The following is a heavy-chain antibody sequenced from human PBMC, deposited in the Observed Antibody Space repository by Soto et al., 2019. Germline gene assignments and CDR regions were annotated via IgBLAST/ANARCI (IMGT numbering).Heavy chain of an antibody. CDR1: GFTVSDDY. Sequence: EVQLVESGGDLIQPGGSLRLSCAASGFTVSDDYMSWVRQAPGKGLEWVSVIFSGGSTFYADSVKGRFTTSRDKSKNTVFLQMNSLRADDTAVYYCARVGSRSLTKYWGQGTLVTVSA. CDR3: ARVGSRSLTKY. J-gene: IGHJ4*02. CDR2: IFSGGST. V-gene: IGHV3-53*01. D-gene: IGHD2-8*01.